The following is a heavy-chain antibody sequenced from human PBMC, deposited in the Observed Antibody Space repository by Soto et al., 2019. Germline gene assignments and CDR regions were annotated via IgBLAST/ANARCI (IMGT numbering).Heavy chain of an antibody. J-gene: IGHJ3*01. CDR1: NYLFGAFG. Sequence: QVQLVQSGAAVKNPGASVKVSCQASNYLFGAFGISWVRHAPGQGLEWMGWITPYNGNTHYAEKFPDRVTMTADKSTTTAYREVRRLTSGDTAVYFCARISARRNDFDGWGQGTVVTVAS. V-gene: IGHV1-18*01. CDR3: ARISARRNDFDG. CDR2: ITPYNGNT.